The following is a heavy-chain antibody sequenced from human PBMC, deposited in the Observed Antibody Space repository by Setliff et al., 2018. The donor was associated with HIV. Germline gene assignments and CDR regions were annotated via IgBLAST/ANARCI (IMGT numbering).Heavy chain of an antibody. CDR2: INAGNGKT. CDR3: ARAGIWNYYFDY. CDR1: GYTFTNFA. J-gene: IGHJ4*02. Sequence: ASVMVSCQASGYTFTNFAIHWVRQAPGQRLEWMGWINAGNGKTRYSQKFQGRVTITRDTSASTAYMELSSLRSEDMAVYYCARAGIWNYYFDYWGQGTLVTVS. D-gene: IGHD1-7*01. V-gene: IGHV1-3*01.